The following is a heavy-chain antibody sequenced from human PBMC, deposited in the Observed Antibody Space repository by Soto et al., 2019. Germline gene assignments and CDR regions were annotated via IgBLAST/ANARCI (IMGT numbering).Heavy chain of an antibody. CDR3: ARVGYSSGWVPDY. CDR1: GFTFSSNS. D-gene: IGHD6-19*01. J-gene: IGHJ4*02. CDR2: ISSSSSYI. V-gene: IGHV3-21*01. Sequence: EVQLVESGGGLVKPGGSLRLSCAASGFTFSSNSMKWVRQAPGKGLEWVSLISSSSSYIYYADSVKGRFTISRDNAKNSRYLQMNSLRAEDTAVYYCARVGYSSGWVPDYWGQGTLVTVSS.